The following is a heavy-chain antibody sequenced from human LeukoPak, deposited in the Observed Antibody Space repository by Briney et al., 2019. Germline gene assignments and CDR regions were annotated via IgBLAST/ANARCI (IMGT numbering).Heavy chain of an antibody. CDR1: GGTFSSYA. J-gene: IGHJ3*02. Sequence: SVKVSCKASGGTFSSYAIIWVRQAPGQGLEWMGGIIPIFGTANYAQKFQGRVTITADESTSTAYMELSSLRSENTAVYYCARGTLWSHAFDIWGQGTMVTVSS. CDR3: ARGTLWSHAFDI. V-gene: IGHV1-69*01. D-gene: IGHD1-14*01. CDR2: IIPIFGTA.